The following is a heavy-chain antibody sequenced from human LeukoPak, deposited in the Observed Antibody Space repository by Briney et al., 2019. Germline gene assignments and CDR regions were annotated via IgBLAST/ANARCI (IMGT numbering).Heavy chain of an antibody. V-gene: IGHV3-21*01. Sequence: PGGSLRLSCAASGFTFSSYSMNWVRQAPGRGLKWVSSISSSSSYIYYADSVKGRFTISRDNAKNSLYLQMNSLRAEDTAVYHCARDARGNQFDYWGQGTLVTVSS. CDR3: ARDARGNQFDY. CDR2: ISSSSSYI. CDR1: GFTFSSYS. D-gene: IGHD3-16*01. J-gene: IGHJ4*02.